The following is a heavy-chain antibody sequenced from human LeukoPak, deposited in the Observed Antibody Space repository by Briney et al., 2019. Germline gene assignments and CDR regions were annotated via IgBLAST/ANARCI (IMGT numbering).Heavy chain of an antibody. CDR1: GFTFSSYA. Sequence: PGGSLRLSCAASGFTFSSYAMSWVRQAPVKGLEWVSTISGSGGSTDYADFVKGRFTISRDNSKNTLYLQMNSLRAEDTAVYYCAKVPWGDGYNSHFDYWGQGTLVTVSS. CDR3: AKVPWGDGYNSHFDY. J-gene: IGHJ4*02. V-gene: IGHV3-23*01. CDR2: ISGSGGST. D-gene: IGHD5-24*01.